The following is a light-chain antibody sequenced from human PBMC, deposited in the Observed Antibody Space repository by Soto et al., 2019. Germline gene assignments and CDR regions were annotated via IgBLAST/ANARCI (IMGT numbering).Light chain of an antibody. J-gene: IGKJ4*01. CDR3: QHYGSSPIT. CDR1: QSVSGTY. Sequence: VLTQSPGTLSLSPGERATLSCRASQSVSGTYLAWYQQKPGQAPRLLIYGASSRATGIPDRFGGSGSGTDFTLTISRLEPEDFAVYDCQHYGSSPITFGGGTKVEIK. CDR2: GAS. V-gene: IGKV3-20*01.